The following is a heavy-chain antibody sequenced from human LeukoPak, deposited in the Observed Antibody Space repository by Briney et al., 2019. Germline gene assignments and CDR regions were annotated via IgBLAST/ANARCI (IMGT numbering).Heavy chain of an antibody. CDR3: AKDLSTIAAPGPPRDY. CDR1: GFTFSSYA. J-gene: IGHJ4*02. Sequence: GGSLRLSCAASGFTFSSYAMSWVRQAPGKGLEWVSAIGGSDISTYYADSVKGRFTISRDNSKNTLYLQMHSLRAEDTAVYYCAKDLSTIAAPGPPRDYWGQGTLVTVSS. CDR2: IGGSDIST. V-gene: IGHV3-23*01. D-gene: IGHD6-13*01.